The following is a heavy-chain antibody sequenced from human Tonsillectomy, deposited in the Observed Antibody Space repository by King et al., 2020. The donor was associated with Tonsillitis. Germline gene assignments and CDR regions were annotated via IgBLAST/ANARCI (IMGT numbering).Heavy chain of an antibody. Sequence: QLVQSGAEVKKPGASVKVSCKASGYTFTGYYMHWVRQAPGQGLEWMGWINPNSGGTNYAQKFQGRVTMTRDTSISTAYMELSRLRSDDTAVYYCARSLLYCSSTSCYSHYYYGMDVWGQGTTVTVSS. CDR3: ARSLLYCSSTSCYSHYYYGMDV. J-gene: IGHJ6*02. CDR2: INPNSGGT. CDR1: GYTFTGYY. D-gene: IGHD2-2*01. V-gene: IGHV1-2*02.